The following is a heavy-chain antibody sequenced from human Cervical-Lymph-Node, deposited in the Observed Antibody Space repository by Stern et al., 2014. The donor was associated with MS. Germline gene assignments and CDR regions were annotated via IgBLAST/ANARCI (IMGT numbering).Heavy chain of an antibody. CDR1: GGSFSGYY. D-gene: IGHD6-19*01. J-gene: IGHJ4*02. V-gene: IGHV4-34*01. CDR2: INHSGST. CDR3: ARGPRGWYHDY. Sequence: QVQLQQWGAGLLKPSETLSLTCAVYGGSFSGYYWSWIRQPPGKGLEWIGKINHSGSTNYTPSLKSRVTISVDPSKNQFSLKLSSVTAADTAVYYCARGPRGWYHDYWGQGTLVTVSS.